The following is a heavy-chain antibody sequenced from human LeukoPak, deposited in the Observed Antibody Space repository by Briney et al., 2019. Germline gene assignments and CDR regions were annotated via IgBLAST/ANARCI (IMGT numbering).Heavy chain of an antibody. Sequence: ASVTVSCKASGYTFTNYYMHWVRQAPGEGLEWMGIVNPSGGSRSYAQKFQGRVTMTRDTSTSTVYMELSSLRSEDTAVYYCARDSLYCSTTSCHFDYWGQGTLVTVSS. CDR3: ARDSLYCSTTSCHFDY. CDR1: GYTFTNYY. D-gene: IGHD2-2*01. V-gene: IGHV1-46*01. J-gene: IGHJ4*02. CDR2: VNPSGGSR.